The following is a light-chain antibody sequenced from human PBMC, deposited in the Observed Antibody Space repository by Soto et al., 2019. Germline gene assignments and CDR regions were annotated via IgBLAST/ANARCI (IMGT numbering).Light chain of an antibody. CDR2: AAS. Sequence: DIQMTQSPSSLSASVGDRVTITCRASQSISNYLNWYQQKLGEAPKLLIYAASSLQSGVPSRFSGGASGTDFILTISSLQPEDFGTYYCQQTYTTPRTFSHGTKVDIK. CDR1: QSISNY. V-gene: IGKV1-39*01. J-gene: IGKJ1*01. CDR3: QQTYTTPRT.